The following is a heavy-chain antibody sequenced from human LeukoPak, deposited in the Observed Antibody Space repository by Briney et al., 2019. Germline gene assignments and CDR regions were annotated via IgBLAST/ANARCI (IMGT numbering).Heavy chain of an antibody. CDR2: IIPIFGIA. J-gene: IGHJ5*02. CDR3: ASAYYYDSRDKGWFDP. D-gene: IGHD3-22*01. V-gene: IGHV1-69*05. Sequence: ASVKVSCKASGGTFSSYAISWVRQAPGQGLEWMGGIIPIFGIANYAQKFQGRVTITTDESTSTAYMELSSLRSEDTAVYYCASAYYYDSRDKGWFDPWGQGTLVTVSS. CDR1: GGTFSSYA.